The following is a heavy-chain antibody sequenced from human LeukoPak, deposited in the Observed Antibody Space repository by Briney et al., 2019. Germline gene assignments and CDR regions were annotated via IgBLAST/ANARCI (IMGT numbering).Heavy chain of an antibody. J-gene: IGHJ4*02. D-gene: IGHD2-15*01. CDR1: GFTFSSYA. Sequence: VGSLRLSCAASGFTFSSYAMSWVRQAPGKGLEWVSAISGSGGSTYYADSVKGRFTISRDNSKNTLYLQMNSLRAEDTAVYYCAKRVGYCSGGSCDWGQGTLVTVSS. CDR3: AKRVGYCSGGSCD. V-gene: IGHV3-23*01. CDR2: ISGSGGST.